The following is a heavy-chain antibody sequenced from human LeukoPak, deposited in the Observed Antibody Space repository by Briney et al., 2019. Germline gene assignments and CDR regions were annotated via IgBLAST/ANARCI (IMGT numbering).Heavy chain of an antibody. CDR2: IYYSGSI. CDR1: GGSISSGGYY. V-gene: IGHV4-31*03. J-gene: IGHJ4*02. CDR3: ARGDPDRYAIDY. D-gene: IGHD2-8*01. Sequence: SETLSLTCTVSGGSISSGGYYWSWIRQHPGKGLEWIGYIYYSGSIYYNPSLKSRVTISVDTSKNQFSLKLSSVTAADTAVYYCARGDPDRYAIDYWGQGTLVTVSS.